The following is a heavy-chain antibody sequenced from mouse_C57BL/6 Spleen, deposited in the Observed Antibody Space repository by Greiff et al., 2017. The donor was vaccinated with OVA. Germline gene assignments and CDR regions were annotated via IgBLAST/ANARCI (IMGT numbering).Heavy chain of an antibody. D-gene: IGHD2-1*01. CDR1: GFSLTSHG. CDR2: IWRGGST. CDR3: AKKGDGNAAMDY. J-gene: IGHJ4*01. V-gene: IGHV2-5*01. Sequence: VKLQQSGPGLVQPSQSLSITCTVSGFSLTSHGVHWVRQSPGKGLEWLGVIWRGGSTDYNAAFMSRLSITKDNSKSQVFFKMNSLQADDTAIYYCAKKGDGNAAMDYWGQGTSVTVSS.